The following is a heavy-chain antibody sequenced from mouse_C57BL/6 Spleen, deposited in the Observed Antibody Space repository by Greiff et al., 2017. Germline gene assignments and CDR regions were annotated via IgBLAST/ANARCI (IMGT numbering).Heavy chain of an antibody. CDR2: IDPNSGGT. CDR1: GYTFTSYW. CDR3: ARSEDDYGFAY. V-gene: IGHV1-72*01. Sequence: QVQLKQPGAELVKPGASVKLSCKASGYTFTSYWMHWVKQRPGRGLEWIGRIDPNSGGTKYNEKFKSKATLTVDKPSSTAYMQLSSLTSEDSAVYYCARSEDDYGFAYWGQRVLVTVSA. D-gene: IGHD2-4*01. J-gene: IGHJ3*01.